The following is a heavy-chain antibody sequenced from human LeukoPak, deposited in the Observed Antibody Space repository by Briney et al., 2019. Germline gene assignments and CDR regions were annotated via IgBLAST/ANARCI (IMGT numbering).Heavy chain of an antibody. D-gene: IGHD3-10*01. CDR3: AREWNYYGSGIMDV. Sequence: GGSLRLSCAASGFTFSSYWMSWVRQAPGKGLQWVANIKQDGGEKYYVGSVKGRFTVSRDNAKNSLYLQMNSLRAEDTAVYYCAREWNYYGSGIMDVWGKGTTVTVSS. CDR2: IKQDGGEK. V-gene: IGHV3-7*01. J-gene: IGHJ6*04. CDR1: GFTFSSYW.